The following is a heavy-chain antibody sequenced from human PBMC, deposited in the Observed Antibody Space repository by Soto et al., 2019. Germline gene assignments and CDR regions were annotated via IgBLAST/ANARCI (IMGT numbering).Heavy chain of an antibody. CDR1: GYTFTSYC. Sequence: GASVKVSCKASGYTFTSYCISWVRHAPGQGLEWMGWISAYNGNTNYAQKLQGRVTMTTDTSTSTAYMELRSLRSDDTAVYYCARGDIVVVPAAIRADYYYGMDVWGQGTTVTVS. D-gene: IGHD2-2*02. CDR3: ARGDIVVVPAAIRADYYYGMDV. V-gene: IGHV1-18*04. CDR2: ISAYNGNT. J-gene: IGHJ6*02.